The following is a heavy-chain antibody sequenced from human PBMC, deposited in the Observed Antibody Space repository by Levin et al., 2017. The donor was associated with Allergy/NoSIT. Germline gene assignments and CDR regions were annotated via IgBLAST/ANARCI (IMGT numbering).Heavy chain of an antibody. Sequence: SGPTLVKPTQTFTLTCTLSGLSLTPTGVTLGWVRQPPGKALEWLGIIYWNDDKHYRPSLNGRVTITRDTSKNQVDLTMTNMDPVDTATYYCYTSTWFQWWGQGNLVTVSS. D-gene: IGHD2/OR15-2a*01. J-gene: IGHJ4*02. CDR3: YTSTWFQW. CDR1: GLSLTPTGVT. CDR2: IYWNDDK. V-gene: IGHV2-5*01.